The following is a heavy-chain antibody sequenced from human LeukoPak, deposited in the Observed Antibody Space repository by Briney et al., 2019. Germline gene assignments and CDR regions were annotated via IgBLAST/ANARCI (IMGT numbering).Heavy chain of an antibody. CDR1: GFTFSSYA. CDR2: ISYDGSNK. Sequence: PGRSLRLSCAASGFTFSSYATHWVRQAPGKGLEWVAVISYDGSNKYYADSVKGRFTISRDNSKNTLYLQMNSLRSDDTAVYYCARVAVAVDYWGQGTLVTVSS. D-gene: IGHD6-19*01. CDR3: ARVAVAVDY. V-gene: IGHV3-30-3*01. J-gene: IGHJ4*02.